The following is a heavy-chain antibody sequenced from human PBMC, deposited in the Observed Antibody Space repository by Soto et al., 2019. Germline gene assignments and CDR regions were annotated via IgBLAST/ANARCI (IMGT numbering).Heavy chain of an antibody. V-gene: IGHV5-51*01. D-gene: IGHD2-2*02. J-gene: IGHJ4*02. CDR1: GYRFTSYW. CDR2: IYLGDSNT. CDR3: ARQEDCSSTSCYNVDS. Sequence: GESLKISCKGSGYRFTSYWIGWVRQMPGKGLEWMGIIYLGDSNTRYSPSFQGQVTISADKSISTAYLQWSSLKASDTAIYYCARQEDCSSTSCYNVDSWGQGTLVTVSS.